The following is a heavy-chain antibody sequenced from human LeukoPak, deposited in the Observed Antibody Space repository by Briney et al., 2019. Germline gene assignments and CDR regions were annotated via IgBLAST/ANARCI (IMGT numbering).Heavy chain of an antibody. J-gene: IGHJ4*02. CDR2: TNHSGST. D-gene: IGHD3-22*01. CDR3: ARGAPGGSSGYYYASPPPTLNY. Sequence: SETLSLTCAVYGGSFSGYYWSWIRQPPGKGLEWIGETNHSGSTNYNPPLKSRVTISVDTSKNQFSLKLSSVTAADTAVYYCARGAPGGSSGYYYASPPPTLNYWGQGTLVTVSS. V-gene: IGHV4-34*01. CDR1: GGSFSGYY.